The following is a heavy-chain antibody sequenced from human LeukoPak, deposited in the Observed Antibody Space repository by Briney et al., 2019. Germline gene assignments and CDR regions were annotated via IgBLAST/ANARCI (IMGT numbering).Heavy chain of an antibody. CDR1: GFTFSSYW. Sequence: GGSLRLSCAASGFTFSSYWMHWVRQASGKGLVWDSSINSDGSSTSYADSVKGRFTISRDNAQNSLYLQMNGLRAEDTAVYYCARGRSITLLRGVAMSDGFDIWGQGAMVTVSS. D-gene: IGHD3-10*01. CDR2: INSDGSST. CDR3: ARGRSITLLRGVAMSDGFDI. J-gene: IGHJ3*02. V-gene: IGHV3-74*01.